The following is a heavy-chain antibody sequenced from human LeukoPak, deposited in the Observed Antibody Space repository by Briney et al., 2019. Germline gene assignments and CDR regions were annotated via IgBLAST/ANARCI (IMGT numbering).Heavy chain of an antibody. CDR3: ARDLNWETY. D-gene: IGHD7-27*01. Sequence: SETLSLTCTVSAGSISSSSYSWGWIRQPPGKGLEWIGSIYYSGSTYYNPSLKSRVIISVDTSKNQFSLKLSSVTAADTAVYYCARDLNWETYWGQGTLVSVSS. CDR1: AGSISSSSYS. J-gene: IGHJ4*02. V-gene: IGHV4-39*02. CDR2: IYYSGST.